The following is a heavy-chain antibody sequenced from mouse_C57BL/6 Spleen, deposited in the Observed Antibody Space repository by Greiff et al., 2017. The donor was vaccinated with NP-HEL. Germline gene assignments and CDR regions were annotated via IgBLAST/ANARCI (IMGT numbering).Heavy chain of an antibody. J-gene: IGHJ3*01. CDR2: IDPEDGVP. V-gene: IGHV14-1*01. D-gene: IGHD2-4*01. CDR1: GFNIKDYS. Sequence: EVQLQQSGAELVRPGASVQLSCTASGFNIKDYSMHWVKQRPEQGLAWLGRIDPEDGVPEYAPKFPGKATMTAATSSNTAYLQLSSLTSEDTAVYYWTTYADYDVRGSWFAYWGQGTLVTVSA. CDR3: TTYADYDVRGSWFAY.